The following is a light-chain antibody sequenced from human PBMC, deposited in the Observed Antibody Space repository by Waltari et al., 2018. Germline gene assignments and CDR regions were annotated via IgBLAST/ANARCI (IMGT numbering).Light chain of an antibody. CDR1: NIGSKN. J-gene: IGLJ2*01. CDR3: QVWDSSTAR. V-gene: IGLV3-9*01. Sequence: SYELTQPLSVSVALGQTARITCGGNNIGSKNVHWYQQKPGQAPVLVIYRDSNRPSGIPERFSGSNSGNTATLTSSRAQAGDEADYYCQVWDSSTARIGGGTKLTVL. CDR2: RDS.